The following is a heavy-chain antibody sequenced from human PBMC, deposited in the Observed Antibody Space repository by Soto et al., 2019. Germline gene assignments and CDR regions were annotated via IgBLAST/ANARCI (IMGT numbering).Heavy chain of an antibody. D-gene: IGHD6-13*01. J-gene: IGHJ4*02. CDR3: ARTHSSSWFRYFDY. Sequence: SETLSLTCAVYGGSFSGYYWSWIRQPPGKGLEWIGEINHSGSTNYNPSLKSRVTISVDTSKNQFSLKLSSVTAADTAVYYCARTHSSSWFRYFDYWGQGTLVTVSS. V-gene: IGHV4-34*01. CDR1: GGSFSGYY. CDR2: INHSGST.